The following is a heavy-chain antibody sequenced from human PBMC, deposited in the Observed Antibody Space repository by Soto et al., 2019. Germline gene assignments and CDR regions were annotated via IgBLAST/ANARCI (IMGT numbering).Heavy chain of an antibody. CDR1: GCTFTSYA. J-gene: IGHJ4*02. D-gene: IGHD6-13*01. CDR3: VSSAYSSSWYTATDSYYFDF. Sequence: ASVKVSCKASGCTFTSYAMHWVRQAPGQRLEWMGCINAGNGNTKYSHKFQGRVTITRDTSKSTAYMELSSLRSEDTAVYYCVSSAYSSSWYTATDSYYFDFWGPGTLVSVS. V-gene: IGHV1-3*01. CDR2: INAGNGNT.